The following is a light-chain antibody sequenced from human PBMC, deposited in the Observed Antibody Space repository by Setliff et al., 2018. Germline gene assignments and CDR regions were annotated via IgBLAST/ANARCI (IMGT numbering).Light chain of an antibody. V-gene: IGLV2-11*01. CDR2: DVS. Sequence: QSALTQPRSVSGSPGQSVTISCTGTSSDVGGYNYVSWYQQRPGKAPKLMIFDVSRRPSGVPDRFSGSKSGNTASLTISGLQAEDEADYYCCSYAGIYPVVFGSGTKVTVL. CDR3: CSYAGIYPVV. CDR1: SSDVGGYNY. J-gene: IGLJ1*01.